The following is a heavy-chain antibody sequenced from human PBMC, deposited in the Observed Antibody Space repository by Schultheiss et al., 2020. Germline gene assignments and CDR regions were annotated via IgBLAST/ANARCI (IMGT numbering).Heavy chain of an antibody. D-gene: IGHD2-15*01. CDR3: ARDCSGGSCINWFDP. V-gene: IGHV4-59*12. CDR2: IYYSGST. Sequence: SETLSLTCAVYGGSFSGYYWSWIRQPPGKGLEWIGSIYYSGSTNYNPSLKSRVTISVDTSKDQFSLQLNSVTPEDTAVYYCARDCSGGSCINWFDPWGQGTLVTVSS. CDR1: GGSFSGYY. J-gene: IGHJ5*02.